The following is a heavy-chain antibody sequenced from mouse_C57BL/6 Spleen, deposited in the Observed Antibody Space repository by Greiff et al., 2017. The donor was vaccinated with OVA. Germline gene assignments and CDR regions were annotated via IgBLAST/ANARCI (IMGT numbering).Heavy chain of an antibody. J-gene: IGHJ1*03. D-gene: IGHD1-1*01. V-gene: IGHV5-16*01. CDR2: INYDGSST. CDR3: ARDSRITTVVDWYFDV. CDR1: GFTFSDYY. Sequence: EVKLVESEGGLVQPGSSMKLSCTASGFTFSDYYMAWVRQVPEKGLEWVANINYDGSSTYYLDSLKSRFIISRDNAKNILYLQMSSLKSEDTATYYCARDSRITTVVDWYFDVWGTGTTVTVSS.